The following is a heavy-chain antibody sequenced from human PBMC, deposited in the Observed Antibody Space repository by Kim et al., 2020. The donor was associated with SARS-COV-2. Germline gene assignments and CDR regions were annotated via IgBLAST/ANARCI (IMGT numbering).Heavy chain of an antibody. J-gene: IGHJ4*02. V-gene: IGHV3-72*01. Sequence: EAAASVKGRFTISRDDSKNSVYLLMNSLRTEDTAVYYCARVRSHSGYFDYWGRGTLVTVSS. CDR3: ARVRSHSGYFDY. D-gene: IGHD6-19*01.